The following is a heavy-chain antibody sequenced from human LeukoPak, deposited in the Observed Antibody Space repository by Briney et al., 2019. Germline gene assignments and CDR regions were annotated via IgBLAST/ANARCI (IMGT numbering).Heavy chain of an antibody. CDR1: GFTFSTYG. J-gene: IGHJ5*02. CDR2: VRYDGSSR. D-gene: IGHD1-26*01. Sequence: GGSLRLSCTASGFTFSTYGMHWVRQAPGKGLEWVAFVRYDGSSRSYADSVKGRFTISRDNSKDTLYLQMNSLRTEDTAVFYCAKDGDSGSYVSWGQGTLVIVSS. V-gene: IGHV3-30*02. CDR3: AKDGDSGSYVS.